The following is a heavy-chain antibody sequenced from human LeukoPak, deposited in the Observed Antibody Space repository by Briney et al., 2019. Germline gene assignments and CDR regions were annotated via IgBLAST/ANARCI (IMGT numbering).Heavy chain of an antibody. CDR2: INPNSGGT. J-gene: IGHJ4*02. V-gene: IGHV1-2*02. Sequence: ASVKVSCKASGYTFTVYYMHWMRQAPGQGLEWMGWINPNSGGTDYAQKFQGRVTMTRDTSTSTAYMELISLRSDDTAVYYCARSSGTTSGLSDYWGQGTLVTVSS. D-gene: IGHD3-16*01. CDR3: ARSSGTTSGLSDY. CDR1: GYTFTVYY.